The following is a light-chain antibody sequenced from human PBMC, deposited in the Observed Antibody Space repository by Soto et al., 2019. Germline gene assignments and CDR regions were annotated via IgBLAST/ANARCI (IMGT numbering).Light chain of an antibody. CDR3: QQYGTTPWT. J-gene: IGKJ1*01. Sequence: EIVLTQSPGTLSLSPGERATLSCRASQSVSSSYLAWYQHKPGQAPRLLISGTSSRATGIPDRFSGSGAGTDFTLTISSLEPEDFAVYYCQQYGTTPWTFGQGTKVEVK. CDR2: GTS. CDR1: QSVSSSY. V-gene: IGKV3-20*01.